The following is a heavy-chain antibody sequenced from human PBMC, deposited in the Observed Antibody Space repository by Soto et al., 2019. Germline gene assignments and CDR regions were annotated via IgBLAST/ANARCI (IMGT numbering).Heavy chain of an antibody. D-gene: IGHD4-17*01. Sequence: EVQLVESGGGLVKPGGSLRLSCAASGFTFSSYSMNLLRQAPGKGLEWVSSISSSSSSIYYADSVKGRFTISRDNAKNSLYLQRNSLRAEDTAVYYCARSRTVTTFPYFDYWGQGTLVTVSS. CDR1: GFTFSSYS. J-gene: IGHJ4*02. CDR2: ISSSSSSI. V-gene: IGHV3-21*01. CDR3: ARSRTVTTFPYFDY.